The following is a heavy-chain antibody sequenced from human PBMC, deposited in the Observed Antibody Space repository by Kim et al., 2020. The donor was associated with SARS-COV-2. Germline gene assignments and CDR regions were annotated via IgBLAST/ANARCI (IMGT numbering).Heavy chain of an antibody. CDR3: AREKLGAPGTVLLWFGESPGWFDP. V-gene: IGHV4-31*03. CDR2: IYYSGST. Sequence: SETLSLTCTVSGGSISSGGYYWSWIRQHPGKGLEWIGYIYYSGSTYYNLSLKSRVTTSVDTSKNQFSLKLSSVTAADTAVYYCAREKLGAPGTVLLWFGESPGWFDPWGQGTLVTVSS. J-gene: IGHJ5*02. D-gene: IGHD3-10*01. CDR1: GGSISSGGYY.